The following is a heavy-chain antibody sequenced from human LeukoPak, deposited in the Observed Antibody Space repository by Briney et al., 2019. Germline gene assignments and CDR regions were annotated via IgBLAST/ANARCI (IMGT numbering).Heavy chain of an antibody. V-gene: IGHV3-48*01. CDR1: GFTFANYN. J-gene: IGHJ6*02. CDR3: ARDPPHGMDV. Sequence: GGSLRLSCAASGFTFANYNFNWVRQAPGKGPEWVSYISSTSSTIYYADSMKGRFTISRDNAKNSLHLQMNSLRAEDTAVYYCARDPPHGMDVWGQGTTVTVSS. CDR2: ISSTSSTI.